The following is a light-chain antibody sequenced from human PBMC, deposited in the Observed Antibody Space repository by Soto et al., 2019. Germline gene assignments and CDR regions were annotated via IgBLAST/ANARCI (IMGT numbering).Light chain of an antibody. Sequence: DIQMTQSPSTLSASVGDRVTITCRASQSISTWLAWYQQKPGKAPKLLIYKASSLESGVPSRFSGSESGTECTLTISSLQTDDFATYYCQQYNSFPSFGGGTKVEIK. CDR2: KAS. CDR3: QQYNSFPS. J-gene: IGKJ4*01. CDR1: QSISTW. V-gene: IGKV1-5*03.